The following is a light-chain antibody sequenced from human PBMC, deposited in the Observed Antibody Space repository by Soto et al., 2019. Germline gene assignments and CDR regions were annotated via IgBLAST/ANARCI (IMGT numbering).Light chain of an antibody. J-gene: IGLJ7*01. CDR3: CSYAGSSTFFAV. Sequence: QSVLTQPASVSGSPGQSITISCTGTSSDVGSYNLVSWYQQHPGKAPKLMIYEVSKRPSGVSNRFSGSKSGNTASLIISGLQAEDEADYYCCSYAGSSTFFAVFGGGTQLTVL. CDR2: EVS. CDR1: SSDVGSYNL. V-gene: IGLV2-23*02.